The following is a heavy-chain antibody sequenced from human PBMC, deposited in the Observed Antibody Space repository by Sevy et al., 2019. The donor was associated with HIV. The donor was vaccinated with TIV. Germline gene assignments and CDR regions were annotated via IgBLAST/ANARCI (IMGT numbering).Heavy chain of an antibody. CDR3: AKDRGYCSGGSCSHLDY. CDR2: ISNDGSNK. D-gene: IGHD2-15*01. CDR1: GFTFSNYG. Sequence: GGSLRLSCAASGFTFSNYGMHWVRQAPGKGLEWMAVISNDGSNKYYVDSVKGRFTISRDNPKNTLYLQMSSLRAADTAVYYSAKDRGYCSGGSCSHLDYWGQGTLVTVSS. J-gene: IGHJ4*02. V-gene: IGHV3-30*18.